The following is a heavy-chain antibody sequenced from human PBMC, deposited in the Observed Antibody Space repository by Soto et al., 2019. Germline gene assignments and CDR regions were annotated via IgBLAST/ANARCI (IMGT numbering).Heavy chain of an antibody. V-gene: IGHV3-48*03. CDR2: ISGSGSVV. D-gene: IGHD2-2*01. Sequence: EVQLVESGGALVQPGGSLRLSCAASRFTFSSYEMHWVRQAPGKGLEWVSYISGSGSVVYYADSVKGRFTISRDNTRNSLYLQMNSLRAEDTAVYYCAKAAGVVVVPAAFNWFDPWGQGTLVTVSS. CDR1: RFTFSSYE. J-gene: IGHJ5*02. CDR3: AKAAGVVVVPAAFNWFDP.